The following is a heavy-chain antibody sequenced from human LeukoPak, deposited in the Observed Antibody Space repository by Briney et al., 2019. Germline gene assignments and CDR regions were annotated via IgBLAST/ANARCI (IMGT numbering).Heavy chain of an antibody. J-gene: IGHJ4*02. Sequence: SETLSLTCTVSGGSISSGGYYWSWIRQPPGKGLVWIGYIYHSGSTYYNPSLKSRVTISVDRSKNQFSLKLSSVTAADTAVYCCARRYSSSWYPFDYWGQGTLVTVSS. D-gene: IGHD6-13*01. CDR1: GGSISSGGYY. V-gene: IGHV4-30-2*01. CDR3: ARRYSSSWYPFDY. CDR2: IYHSGST.